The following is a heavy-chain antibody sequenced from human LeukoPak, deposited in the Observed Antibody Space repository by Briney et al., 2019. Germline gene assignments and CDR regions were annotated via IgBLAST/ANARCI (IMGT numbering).Heavy chain of an antibody. CDR1: GFTFNTHA. V-gene: IGHV3-23*01. J-gene: IGHJ4*02. CDR2: VSESGGTS. Sequence: GGSLRLSCAASGFTFNTHAMSCVRQAPGKGLEWVASVSESGGTSYYADSVMGRFTIFRDNSKNTLYLQMNSLRAEDTAVYYCAKVGRYYDTSGYYRVFDYWGQGTLVTVSS. CDR3: AKVGRYYDTSGYYRVFDY. D-gene: IGHD3-22*01.